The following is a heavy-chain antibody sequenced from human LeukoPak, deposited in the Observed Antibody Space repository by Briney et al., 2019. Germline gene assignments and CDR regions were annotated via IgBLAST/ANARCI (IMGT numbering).Heavy chain of an antibody. CDR1: GFTFSSYS. J-gene: IGHJ3*02. D-gene: IGHD2-21*01. V-gene: IGHV3-21*01. Sequence: PGGSLRLSCAASGFTFSSYSMNWVRQAPGKGLEWVSSISSSSSYIYYADSVKGRFTISRDNAKNSLYLQMNSLRAEDTAVYYCARDISPHCGAYCYIDAFDIWGQGTTVTVSS. CDR3: ARDISPHCGAYCYIDAFDI. CDR2: ISSSSSYI.